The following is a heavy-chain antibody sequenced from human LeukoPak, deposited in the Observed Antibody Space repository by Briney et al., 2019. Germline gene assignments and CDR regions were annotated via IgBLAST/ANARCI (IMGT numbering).Heavy chain of an antibody. J-gene: IGHJ4*02. V-gene: IGHV4-31*03. Sequence: SETLSLTCNVSGASISSGGYYWSWSRQHPGKGLEWIGYIYYSGSTYYNPSLKSRVTISVDISKNQFSLRLSSVSAADTAVYYCARLRLLYIFDYWGQGALVTVSS. CDR3: ARLRLLYIFDY. CDR1: GASISSGGYY. D-gene: IGHD1-1*01. CDR2: IYYSGST.